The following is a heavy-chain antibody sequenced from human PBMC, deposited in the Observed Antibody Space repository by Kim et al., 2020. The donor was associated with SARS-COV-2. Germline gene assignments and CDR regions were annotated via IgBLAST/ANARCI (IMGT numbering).Heavy chain of an antibody. CDR3: ARAYYDSSEGLDY. V-gene: IGHV6-1*01. Sequence: DYAVSVKSRITLNPDTSKNQFSLQLHSVTPEDAAVYYCARAYYDSSEGLDYWGQGTLVTVSS. D-gene: IGHD3-22*01. J-gene: IGHJ4*02.